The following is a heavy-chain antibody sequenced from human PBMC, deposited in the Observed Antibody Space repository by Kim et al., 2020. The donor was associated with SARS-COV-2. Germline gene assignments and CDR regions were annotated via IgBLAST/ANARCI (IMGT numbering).Heavy chain of an antibody. D-gene: IGHD4-4*01. J-gene: IGHJ4*02. CDR3: ARGPNYSPFDY. V-gene: IGHV3-48*03. Sequence: IYSADSVRGRLPTSRDNDKNSLFLQMNSLRAEDTAVYYCARGPNYSPFDYWGQGTLVTVSS. CDR2: I.